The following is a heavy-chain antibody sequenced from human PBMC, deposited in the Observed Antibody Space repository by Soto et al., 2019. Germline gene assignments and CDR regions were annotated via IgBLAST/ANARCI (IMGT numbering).Heavy chain of an antibody. V-gene: IGHV3-9*01. CDR3: AKGSDYGDYMYFDL. J-gene: IGHJ2*01. D-gene: IGHD4-17*01. CDR1: GFTFDDYA. Sequence: EVQLVEYGGGLVQPGRSLRLSCAASGFTFDDYAMHWVRQAPGKGLEWVSGISWNSGSIGYADSVKGRFTISRDNAKNSLYLQMNSLRAEDTALYYCAKGSDYGDYMYFDLWGRGTLVTVSS. CDR2: ISWNSGSI.